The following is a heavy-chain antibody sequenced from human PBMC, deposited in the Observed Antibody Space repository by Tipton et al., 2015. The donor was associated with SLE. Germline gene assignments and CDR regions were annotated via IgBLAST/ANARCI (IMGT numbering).Heavy chain of an antibody. CDR3: ARGGGSYYDY. CDR1: GVSISGAY. V-gene: IGHV4-4*08. Sequence: GLVKPSETLSLTCNVSGVSISGAYWSWIRQPPGKKLEWIGYIDPSGSTNHNPSLQSRVTISVDTSKNQFSLRVRSVTAADTAVYYCARGGGSYYDYWGQGTLVTVSS. CDR2: IDPSGST. J-gene: IGHJ4*02. D-gene: IGHD1-26*01.